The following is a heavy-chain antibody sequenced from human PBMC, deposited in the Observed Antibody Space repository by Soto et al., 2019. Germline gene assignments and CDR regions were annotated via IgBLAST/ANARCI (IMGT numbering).Heavy chain of an antibody. CDR1: GFTFDDYA. D-gene: IGHD3-10*01. Sequence: GGSLRLSCAASGFTFDDYAMHWVRQAPGKGLEWVSGISWNSGSIGYADSMKGRFTISRDNAKNSLYLQMNSLRAEDTALYYCAKGPRGLSDHDAFDIWGQGTMVTVSS. J-gene: IGHJ3*02. V-gene: IGHV3-9*01. CDR2: ISWNSGSI. CDR3: AKGPRGLSDHDAFDI.